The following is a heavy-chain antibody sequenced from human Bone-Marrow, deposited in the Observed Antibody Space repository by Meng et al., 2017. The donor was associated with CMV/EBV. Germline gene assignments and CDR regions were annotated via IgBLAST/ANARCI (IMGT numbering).Heavy chain of an antibody. CDR3: ARVSDSSGYYRDY. CDR1: GGSISSGGYS. Sequence: SGGSISSGGYSWSWLRQHPGKGLEWIGYIYYSGSTYYNPSLKSRVTISVDTSKNQFSLKLSSVTAADTAVYYCARVSDSSGYYRDYWGQGTLVTVSS. J-gene: IGHJ4*02. D-gene: IGHD3-22*01. CDR2: IYYSGST. V-gene: IGHV4-31*02.